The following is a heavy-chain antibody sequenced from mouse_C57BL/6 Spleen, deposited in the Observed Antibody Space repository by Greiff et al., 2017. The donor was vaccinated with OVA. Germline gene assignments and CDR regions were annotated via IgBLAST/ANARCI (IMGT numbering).Heavy chain of an antibody. CDR1: GYSITSGYY. Sequence: EVHLVESGPGLVKPSQSLSLTCSVTGYSITSGYYWNWIRQFPGNKLEWMGYISYDGSNNYNPSLKNRISITRDTSKNQFFLKLNSVTTEDTATYYCARSIPRGAMDYWGQGTSVTVSS. CDR3: ARSIPRGAMDY. CDR2: ISYDGSN. V-gene: IGHV3-6*01. J-gene: IGHJ4*01. D-gene: IGHD2-3*01.